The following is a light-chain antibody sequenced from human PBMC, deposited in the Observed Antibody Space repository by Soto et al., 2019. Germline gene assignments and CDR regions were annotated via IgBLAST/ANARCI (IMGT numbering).Light chain of an antibody. Sequence: EIVMTQSPATLSVSPGERATLSCRASQSVSSNLAWYQQKPGQAPRLLIYGASTRATGIPARFSGSGSGTEFTVTISSLQSEDFALYYCQQYNNWTFGQGTKVEIK. CDR1: QSVSSN. CDR2: GAS. CDR3: QQYNNWT. V-gene: IGKV3-15*01. J-gene: IGKJ1*01.